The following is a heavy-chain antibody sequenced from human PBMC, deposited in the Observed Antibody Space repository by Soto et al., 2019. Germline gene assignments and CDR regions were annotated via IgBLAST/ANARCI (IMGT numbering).Heavy chain of an antibody. D-gene: IGHD4-17*01. CDR3: AREMTTVTRYYYYGMDV. Sequence: EVQLVESGGGLVQPGGSLRLSCAASGFTFSSYWMSWVRQAPGTGLEWVANIKQDGSEKYYVDSVKGRFTISRDNAKNSLYLQMNSLRAEDTAVYYCAREMTTVTRYYYYGMDVWGQGTTVTVSS. J-gene: IGHJ6*02. CDR2: IKQDGSEK. V-gene: IGHV3-7*03. CDR1: GFTFSSYW.